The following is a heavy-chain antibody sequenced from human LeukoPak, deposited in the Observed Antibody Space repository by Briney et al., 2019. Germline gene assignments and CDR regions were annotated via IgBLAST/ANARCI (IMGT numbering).Heavy chain of an antibody. J-gene: IGHJ4*02. V-gene: IGHV3-30*03. CDR2: ISYDGSNR. CDR1: GFTFSSYG. CDR3: ARELAARLDY. D-gene: IGHD6-6*01. Sequence: GRSLRLSCAASGFTFSSYGMHWVRQAPGKGLEWVAVISYDGSNRYYADSVKGRFTISRDTSKNTLYLQMNSLRAEDTAVYYCARELAARLDYWGQGTLVTVSS.